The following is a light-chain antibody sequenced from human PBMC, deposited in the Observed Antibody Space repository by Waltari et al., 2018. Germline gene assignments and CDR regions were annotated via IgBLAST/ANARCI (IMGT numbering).Light chain of an antibody. J-gene: IGKJ2*01. CDR2: CAS. V-gene: IGKV3-20*01. Sequence: VLPPSPATPSLSPEGGTTPSCRASQSLTKEYLAWYQQKPAQAPRLLVYCASSRAAGVPDRFSGSGSATDFTLTISRLEPEDFAVYYCQQYGRSIMYTFGQGTKLEIK. CDR3: QQYGRSIMYT. CDR1: QSLTKEY.